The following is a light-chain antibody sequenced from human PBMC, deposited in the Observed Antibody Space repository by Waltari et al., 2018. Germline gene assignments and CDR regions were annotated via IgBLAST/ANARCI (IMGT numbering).Light chain of an antibody. Sequence: QSVLTQPPSQSGTPGQRVTMSCSGSRSNIGSYSVNWYQQLPGQAPRLLMHSNDQRPSGVPGRFSASKSGTSASLDISGLQSEDEGDYYCAAWDDSLSGAWVFGGGTKLTVL. CDR3: AAWDDSLSGAWV. CDR2: SND. J-gene: IGLJ3*02. V-gene: IGLV1-44*01. CDR1: RSNIGSYS.